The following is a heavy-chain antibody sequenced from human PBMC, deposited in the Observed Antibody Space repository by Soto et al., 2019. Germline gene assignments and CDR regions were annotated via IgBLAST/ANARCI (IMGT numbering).Heavy chain of an antibody. CDR1: GFTFSSYG. V-gene: IGHV3-30*18. D-gene: IGHD5-18*01. CDR2: ISYDGSNK. Sequence: PGGSLRLSCAASGFTFSSYGMHWVRQAPGKGLEWVAVISYDGSNKYYADSVKGRFTISRDNSKSTLYLQMNSLRAEDTAVYYCAKDLTAMPTYWGQGTLVTVSS. CDR3: AKDLTAMPTY. J-gene: IGHJ4*02.